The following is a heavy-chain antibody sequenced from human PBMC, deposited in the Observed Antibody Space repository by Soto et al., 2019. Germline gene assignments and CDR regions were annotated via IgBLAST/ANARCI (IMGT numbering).Heavy chain of an antibody. CDR1: GFTVSSNY. V-gene: IGHV3-53*01. CDR2: IYSGGST. Sequence: GGSLRLSCAASGFTVSSNYMSWVRQAPGKGLEWVSVIYSGGSTYYADSVKGRFTISRDNSKNTLYLQMNSLRAEDTAVYYCASSNWNYSFKHYYYGMDVWGQGTTVTVSS. CDR3: ASSNWNYSFKHYYYGMDV. J-gene: IGHJ6*02. D-gene: IGHD1-7*01.